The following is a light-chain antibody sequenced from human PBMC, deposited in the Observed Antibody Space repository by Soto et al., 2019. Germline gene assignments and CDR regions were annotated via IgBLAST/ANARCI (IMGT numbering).Light chain of an antibody. CDR3: QQANSFPRT. V-gene: IGKV1-12*01. CDR2: SAS. J-gene: IGKJ4*01. CDR1: QGFSTW. Sequence: DIQMTQSPSSVSASVGGRVTITCRASQGFSTWLAWYRRKPGRAPELLIYSASSLHSGVPSRFSGSGSGTDFTLTISSLQPEDFATYYCQQANSFPRTFGGGTEVEIK.